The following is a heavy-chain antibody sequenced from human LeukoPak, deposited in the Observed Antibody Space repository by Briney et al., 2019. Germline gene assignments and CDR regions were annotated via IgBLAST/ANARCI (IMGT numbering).Heavy chain of an antibody. Sequence: GGSLRLSCVASGFXFSSYSINWVRQAPGKGLEWVSSISSSSSYIYYADSVKGRFTISRDNAKNSLYLQMNSLRAEDTAVYYCARGLATVTTGYWFDPWGQGTLVTVSS. D-gene: IGHD4-17*01. V-gene: IGHV3-21*01. CDR3: ARGLATVTTGYWFDP. CDR2: ISSSSSYI. CDR1: GFXFSSYS. J-gene: IGHJ5*02.